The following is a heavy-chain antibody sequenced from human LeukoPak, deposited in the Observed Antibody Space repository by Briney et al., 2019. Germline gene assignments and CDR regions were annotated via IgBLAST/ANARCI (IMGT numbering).Heavy chain of an antibody. Sequence: SVKVSCKASGGTFTSYAISWVRQAPGQGLEWMGGIIPIFGTANYAQKFQGRVTITADESTSTAYMELSSLRSEDTAVYYCARDFVSDGWFDPWGQGTLVTVSS. CDR3: ARDFVSDGWFDP. CDR1: GGTFTSYA. J-gene: IGHJ5*02. CDR2: IIPIFGTA. V-gene: IGHV1-69*13. D-gene: IGHD5/OR15-5a*01.